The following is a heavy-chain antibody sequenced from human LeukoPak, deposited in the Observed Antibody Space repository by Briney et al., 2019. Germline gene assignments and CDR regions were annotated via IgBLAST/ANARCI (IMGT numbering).Heavy chain of an antibody. V-gene: IGHV4-59*11. CDR3: ARDHHFWSSYSNNWFDP. CDR1: GGSISSHY. J-gene: IGHJ5*02. Sequence: SETLSLTCTVSGGSISSHYWSWIRQPPGKGLEWIGYIYYSGSTNYNPSLKSRVTISVDTSKNQFSLKLSSVTAADTAVYYCARDHHFWSSYSNNWFDPWGQGTLVTVSS. CDR2: IYYSGST. D-gene: IGHD3-3*02.